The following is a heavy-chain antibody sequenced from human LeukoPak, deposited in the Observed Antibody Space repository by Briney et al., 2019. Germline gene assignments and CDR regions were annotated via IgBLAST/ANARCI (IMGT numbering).Heavy chain of an antibody. D-gene: IGHD3-22*01. CDR2: TVGSGPDT. V-gene: IGHV3-23*01. J-gene: IGHJ4*02. CDR3: AKPNAADYYDSSGSYFDY. Sequence: GGSLRLSCAASGYTFTNYAMSWVRQTPGKGLEWVSATVGSGPDTYHADSVKGRFTVSRDNSKNTLYLQMNSLSAEDTAVYYCAKPNAADYYDSSGSYFDYWGQGTLVTVSS. CDR1: GYTFTNYA.